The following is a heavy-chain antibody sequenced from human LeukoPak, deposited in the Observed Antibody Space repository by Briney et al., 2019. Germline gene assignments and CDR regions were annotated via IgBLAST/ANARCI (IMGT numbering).Heavy chain of an antibody. Sequence: PSETLSLTCTVSSGSISSYYWSWIRQPPGKGLEWIGYIYYSGSTNYNLSLKSRVTISVDTSKNQFSLKLSSVTAADTAVYYCARDRSYSGGYFDYWGQGTLVTVSS. V-gene: IGHV4-59*01. D-gene: IGHD1-26*01. CDR3: ARDRSYSGGYFDY. CDR1: SGSISSYY. J-gene: IGHJ4*02. CDR2: IYYSGST.